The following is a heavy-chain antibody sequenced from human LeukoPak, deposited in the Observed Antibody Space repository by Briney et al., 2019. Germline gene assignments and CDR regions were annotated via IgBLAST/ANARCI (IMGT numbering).Heavy chain of an antibody. D-gene: IGHD1-1*01. CDR3: AKDIGKGSRVRAYFDY. V-gene: IGHV3-48*03. CDR1: GFIFSSYE. CDR2: ISSSGSTI. Sequence: GGSLRLSCAASGFIFSSYEMNWVRQAPGKGLEWVSYISSSGSTINYADSVKGRFTISRDNSKNSLYLQMNSLRTEDTALYYCAKDIGKGSRVRAYFDYWGQGTLVTVSS. J-gene: IGHJ4*02.